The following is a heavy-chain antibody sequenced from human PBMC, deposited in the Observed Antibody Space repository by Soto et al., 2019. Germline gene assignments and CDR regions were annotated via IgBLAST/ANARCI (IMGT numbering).Heavy chain of an antibody. CDR3: ARDSEGYCSSTSCYEAFDP. Sequence: ASVKVSCKASGYTFTSYGISWVRQAPGQGLEWMGWISAYNGNTNYAQKLQGRVTMTTDTSTSTAYMELRSLRSDDTAVYYCARDSEGYCSSTSCYEAFDPWGQGTLVTVSS. D-gene: IGHD2-2*01. CDR2: ISAYNGNT. J-gene: IGHJ5*02. V-gene: IGHV1-18*01. CDR1: GYTFTSYG.